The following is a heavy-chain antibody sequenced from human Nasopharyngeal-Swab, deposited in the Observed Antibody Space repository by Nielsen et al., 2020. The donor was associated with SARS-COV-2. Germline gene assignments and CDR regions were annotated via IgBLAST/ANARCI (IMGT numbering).Heavy chain of an antibody. D-gene: IGHD6-19*01. CDR3: ARVRGYSSGWSTYYYYYGMDV. Sequence: SETLSLTCAVYGGSFSGYYWSWIRQPPGKGLEWIGEINHSGSTNYNPSLKSRVTISVDTSKNQFSPKLSSVTAADTAVYYCARVRGYSSGWSTYYYYYGMDVWGQGTTVTVSS. CDR2: INHSGST. J-gene: IGHJ6*02. V-gene: IGHV4-34*01. CDR1: GGSFSGYY.